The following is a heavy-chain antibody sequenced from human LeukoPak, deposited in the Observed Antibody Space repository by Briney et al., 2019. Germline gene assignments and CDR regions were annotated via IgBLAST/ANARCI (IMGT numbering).Heavy chain of an antibody. CDR1: GGSIGSSSYY. D-gene: IGHD3-22*01. CDR3: ARDGGYYFDY. V-gene: IGHV4-39*07. CDR2: IYYSGST. Sequence: PSETLSLTCTVSGGSIGSSSYYWGWIRQPPGKGLNWIGSIYYSGSTYYNPSLKSRVTISVDTSKNQFSLKLSSVTAADTAVYYCARDGGYYFDYWGQGTLVTVSS. J-gene: IGHJ4*02.